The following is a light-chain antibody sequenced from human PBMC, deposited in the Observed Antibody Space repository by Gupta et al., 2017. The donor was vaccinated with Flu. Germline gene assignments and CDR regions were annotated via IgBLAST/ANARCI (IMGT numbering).Light chain of an antibody. CDR2: AAS. Sequence: EMVLTQSPGTLPLSQGERATLSCRASQSVSSSFLAWYQQQPGQAPRLLIYAASSRATGIPDRFSGSGSGTDFTLTISRLEPEDFAVYYCQLYGSSPLITFGQGTRLEIK. CDR3: QLYGSSPLIT. V-gene: IGKV3-20*01. CDR1: QSVSSSF. J-gene: IGKJ5*01.